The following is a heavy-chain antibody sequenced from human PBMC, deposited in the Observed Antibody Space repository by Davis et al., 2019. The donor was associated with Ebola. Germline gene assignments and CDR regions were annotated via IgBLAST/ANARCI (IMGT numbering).Heavy chain of an antibody. D-gene: IGHD3-22*01. Sequence: GESLKISCAASGFTFSDYYMSWIRQAPGKGLEWVSYISSSGSTIYYADSVKGRFTISMDNAKNSLYLQMNSLRAEDTAVYYCASNYYDSSGYWNYYYYGMDVWGKGTTVTVSS. CDR1: GFTFSDYY. V-gene: IGHV3-11*01. CDR2: ISSSGSTI. J-gene: IGHJ6*04. CDR3: ASNYYDSSGYWNYYYYGMDV.